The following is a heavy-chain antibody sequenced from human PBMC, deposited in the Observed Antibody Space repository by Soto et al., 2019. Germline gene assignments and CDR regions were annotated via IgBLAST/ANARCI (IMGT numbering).Heavy chain of an antibody. Sequence: GGSLRLSCAASGLNFEKCSMNWVRQPPGKGPEWLASISPSSTYIRYADSVKGRFTISIDNARNSLSLQMMNLRADDTAIYYCATDTGDIEVVPATTWGQGTLVTVSS. V-gene: IGHV3-21*04. CDR1: GLNFEKCS. CDR3: ATDTGDIEVVPATT. D-gene: IGHD2-15*01. CDR2: ISPSSTYI. J-gene: IGHJ4*02.